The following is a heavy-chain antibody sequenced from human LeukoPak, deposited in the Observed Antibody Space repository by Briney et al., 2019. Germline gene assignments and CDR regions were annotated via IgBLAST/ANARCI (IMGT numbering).Heavy chain of an antibody. D-gene: IGHD6-13*01. CDR3: AKDSSSSYYFDY. J-gene: IGHJ4*02. CDR2: INPSGGST. Sequence: ASVTVSCKASGCTFTSHYMHWVRQAPGQGLEWMGIINPSGGSTSYAQKFQGRVTMTRDTSTSTVYMELSSLRSEDTAVYYCAKDSSSSYYFDYWGQGTLVTVSS. V-gene: IGHV1-46*01. CDR1: GCTFTSHY.